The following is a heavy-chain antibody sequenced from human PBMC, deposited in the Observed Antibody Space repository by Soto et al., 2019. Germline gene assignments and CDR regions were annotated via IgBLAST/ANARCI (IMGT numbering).Heavy chain of an antibody. CDR3: ARDGNDYGDYVSGWYFDL. D-gene: IGHD4-17*01. CDR1: GGTFSSYT. Sequence: QVQLVQSGAEVKKPGSSVKVSCKASGGTFSSYTISWVRQAPGQGLEWMGRIIPILGIANYAQKFQGRVKITADKSTSTAYMELSSLRSEDTAVYYCARDGNDYGDYVSGWYFDLWGRGTLVTVSS. J-gene: IGHJ2*01. CDR2: IIPILGIA. V-gene: IGHV1-69*08.